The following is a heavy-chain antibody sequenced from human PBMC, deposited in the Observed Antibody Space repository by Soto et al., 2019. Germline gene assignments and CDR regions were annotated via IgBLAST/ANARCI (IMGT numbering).Heavy chain of an antibody. V-gene: IGHV1-46*03. J-gene: IGHJ5*02. CDR3: ARDRGIVVVVGLNNWFDP. D-gene: IGHD2-15*01. CDR1: GYTFTSYY. Sequence: VKVSCKASGYTFTSYYMHWVRQAPGQGLEWMGIINPSGGSTSYAQKFQGRVTMTRDTSTSTVYMELSSLRSEDTAVYYCARDRGIVVVVGLNNWFDPWGQGTLVTVSS. CDR2: INPSGGST.